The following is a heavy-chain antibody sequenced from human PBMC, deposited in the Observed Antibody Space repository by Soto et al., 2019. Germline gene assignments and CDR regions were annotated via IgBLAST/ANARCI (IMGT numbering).Heavy chain of an antibody. D-gene: IGHD5-12*01. CDR1: GGSISSSSYY. CDR2: IYYSGST. V-gene: IGHV4-39*01. Sequence: SETLSLTCTVSGGSISSSSYYWGWIRQPPGKGLEWIGSIYYSGSTYYNPSLKSRVTISVDTSKNQFSLKLSSVTAADTAVYYCARPRGYSGYDYGYYFDYWGQGTLVTVSS. CDR3: ARPRGYSGYDYGYYFDY. J-gene: IGHJ4*02.